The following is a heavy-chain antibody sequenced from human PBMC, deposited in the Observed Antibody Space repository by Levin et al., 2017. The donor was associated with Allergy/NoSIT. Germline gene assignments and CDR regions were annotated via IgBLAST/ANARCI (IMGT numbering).Heavy chain of an antibody. D-gene: IGHD4-17*01. CDR3: ARGGPVTRYGMDV. CDR1: GFTFSSYS. CDR2: ISSSSNTI. Sequence: PGGSLRLSCAASGFTFSSYSMNWVRQAPGRGLEWVSYISSSSNTIYYADSVKGRFTISRDNAKNSLYLQMNSLRAEDTAVYYCARGGPVTRYGMDVWGQGTTVTVSS. J-gene: IGHJ6*02. V-gene: IGHV3-48*01.